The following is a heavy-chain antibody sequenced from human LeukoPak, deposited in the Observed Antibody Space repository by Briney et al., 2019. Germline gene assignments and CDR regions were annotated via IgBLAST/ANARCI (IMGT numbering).Heavy chain of an antibody. CDR1: GFTFSSYG. Sequence: GGSLRLSCAASGFTFSSYGMHWVRQAPGKGLEWVAVIWYDGSNKYYADSVKGRFTISRDNSKNTLDLQMNSLRAEDTATYYCAKDRRTSSSEVDYWGQGTLVTVSS. V-gene: IGHV3-33*06. CDR2: IWYDGSNK. D-gene: IGHD6-6*01. CDR3: AKDRRTSSSEVDY. J-gene: IGHJ4*02.